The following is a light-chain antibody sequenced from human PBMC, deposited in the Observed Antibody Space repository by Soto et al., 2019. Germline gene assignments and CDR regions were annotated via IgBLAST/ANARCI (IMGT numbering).Light chain of an antibody. CDR3: LQDYNYPPT. Sequence: DVPMTQSPSTLSGSGGDRVTITCRASQTISSWLAWYQQKPGKAPKLLIYKASTLKSGVPSRFSGSGSGTDFTLTISSLQPEDCATYYCLQDYNYPPTFGPGTKVDIK. J-gene: IGKJ1*01. CDR1: QTISSW. V-gene: IGKV1-5*03. CDR2: KAS.